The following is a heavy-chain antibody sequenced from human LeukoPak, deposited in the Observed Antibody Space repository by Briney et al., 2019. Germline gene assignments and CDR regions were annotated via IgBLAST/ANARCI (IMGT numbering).Heavy chain of an antibody. CDR3: ARGPSGSQGDLDY. D-gene: IGHD1-26*01. V-gene: IGHV4-59*01. CDR1: GGSISRYY. J-gene: IGHJ4*02. CDR2: LYYGGST. Sequence: SETLSLTCTVSGGSISRYYWSWIRQPPGMGLEWMGYLYYGGSTKYNPSLKGRVTISADTSKDQFSLKLSSVTAADTAVYYCARGPSGSQGDLDYWGQGTLVTVSS.